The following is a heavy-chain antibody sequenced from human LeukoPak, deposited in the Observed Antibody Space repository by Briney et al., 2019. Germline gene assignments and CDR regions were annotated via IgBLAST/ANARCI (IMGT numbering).Heavy chain of an antibody. CDR1: GFTFSSYA. V-gene: IGHV3-74*01. J-gene: IGHJ6*02. CDR2: INSDGSST. Sequence: GGSLRLSCAASGFTFSSYAMSWVRQAPGKGLVWVSRINSDGSSTRYADSVKGRFTISRDNAENTLYLQMNSLRAEDTAVYYCTRSHYYDSSVYYYYYGLDVWGQGTTVTVSS. CDR3: TRSHYYDSSVYYYYYGLDV. D-gene: IGHD3-22*01.